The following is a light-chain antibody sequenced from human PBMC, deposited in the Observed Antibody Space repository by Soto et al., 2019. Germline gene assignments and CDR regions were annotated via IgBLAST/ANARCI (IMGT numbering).Light chain of an antibody. Sequence: DIQMTQSPSSVSASVGDRITITCRASHDINNLLVWYQQKPGKAPKLLIYTASSLQSGVPSRFSGSGSGTDFTLTISSLQPEDSATYYCQQCKDFPLTFGQGTRLEIK. CDR2: TAS. J-gene: IGKJ5*01. CDR1: HDINNL. V-gene: IGKV1-12*01. CDR3: QQCKDFPLT.